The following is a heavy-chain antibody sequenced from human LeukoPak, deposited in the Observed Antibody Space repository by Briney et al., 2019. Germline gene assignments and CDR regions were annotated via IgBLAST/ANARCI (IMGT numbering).Heavy chain of an antibody. Sequence: GGSLRLSCAASGFTFSSYGMHWVRQAPGKGLEWVAFIRYDGSNKYYADSVKGRFTISRDNSKNTLYLRMNSLRAEDTAVYYCAKDQKLRGYSYGSDYWGQGTLVTVSS. CDR3: AKDQKLRGYSYGSDY. V-gene: IGHV3-30*02. D-gene: IGHD5-18*01. CDR1: GFTFSSYG. J-gene: IGHJ4*02. CDR2: IRYDGSNK.